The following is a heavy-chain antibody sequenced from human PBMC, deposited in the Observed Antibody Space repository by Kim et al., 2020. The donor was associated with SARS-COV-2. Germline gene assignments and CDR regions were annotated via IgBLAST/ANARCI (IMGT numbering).Heavy chain of an antibody. CDR1: GFTFSNYA. CDR2: SNNNGDTT. J-gene: IGHJ4*02. V-gene: IGHV3-23*01. CDR3: AKRALSENFFAY. Sequence: GGSLRLSCAASGFTFSNYAMSWVRQAPGKGLEWVSASNNNGDTTNYADSVKGRFTISRDNSKNTLYLHMTTRKAEDTAVYYCAKRALSENFFAYWGQGTL.